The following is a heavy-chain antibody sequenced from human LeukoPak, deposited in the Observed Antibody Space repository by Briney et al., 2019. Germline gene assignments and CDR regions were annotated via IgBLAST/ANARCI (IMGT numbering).Heavy chain of an antibody. Sequence: SGGSLRLSCGASGFTFSSYAMHGVRQAPGKGLEWVAVISYDGSNKYYADSVKGRFTISRDNSKNTLYLQMSNLRAEDTAVYYCASEQLAGFDYWGQGTLVTVSS. V-gene: IGHV3-30-3*01. J-gene: IGHJ4*02. CDR3: ASEQLAGFDY. D-gene: IGHD6-6*01. CDR2: ISYDGSNK. CDR1: GFTFSSYA.